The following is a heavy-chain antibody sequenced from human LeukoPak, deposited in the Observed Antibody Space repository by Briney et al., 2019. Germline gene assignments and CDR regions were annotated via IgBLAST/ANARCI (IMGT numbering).Heavy chain of an antibody. J-gene: IGHJ5*02. CDR3: AIYYDFWRIFDP. D-gene: IGHD3-3*01. CDR1: GGSISSYY. Sequence: RSSETLSLTCTVSGGSISSYYWSWIRQPPGKGLEWIGYIYYSGSTNHNPSLKSRVTISVDTSKNQFSLKLSSVTAADTAVYYCAIYYDFWRIFDPWGQGTLVTVSS. V-gene: IGHV4-59*08. CDR2: IYYSGST.